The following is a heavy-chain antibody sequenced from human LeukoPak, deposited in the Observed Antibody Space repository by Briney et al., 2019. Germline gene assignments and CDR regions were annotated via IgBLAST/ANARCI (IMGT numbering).Heavy chain of an antibody. J-gene: IGHJ4*02. CDR2: INPSGTST. D-gene: IGHD2-21*02. V-gene: IGHV1-46*01. CDR3: ARGPAAVTAPGDY. CDR1: GYIFTNFY. Sequence: GASVKVSCKTSGYIFTNFYLHWVRQAPGQGLEWMGIINPSGTSTSYAQKFQGRVTMTRDMSTSTVYMELSSLRSEDTAVYYCARGPAAVTAPGDYWGQGTLVTVSS.